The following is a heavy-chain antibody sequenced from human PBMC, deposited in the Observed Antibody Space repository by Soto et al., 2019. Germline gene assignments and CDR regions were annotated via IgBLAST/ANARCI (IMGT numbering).Heavy chain of an antibody. D-gene: IGHD6-13*01. Sequence: SVKVSCKASGGTFSSYAISWVRQAPGQGLEWMGGIIPIFGTANYAQKFQGRVTITADESTSTAYMELSSLRSEDTAVYYCARGTIAAGNWFDPWGQGTLVTVSS. CDR2: IIPIFGTA. V-gene: IGHV1-69*13. J-gene: IGHJ5*02. CDR3: ARGTIAAGNWFDP. CDR1: GGTFSSYA.